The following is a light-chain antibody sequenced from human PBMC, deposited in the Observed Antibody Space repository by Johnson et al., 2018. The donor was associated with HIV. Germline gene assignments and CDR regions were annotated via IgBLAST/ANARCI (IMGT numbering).Light chain of an antibody. CDR2: ENN. J-gene: IGLJ1*01. CDR3: ATGDTSLSVYV. CDR1: SSNIGNNY. Sequence: QSVLTQPPSVSAAPGQKVTISCSGSSSNIGNNYVSWYQQLPGTAPKLLIYENNKRPSGIPDRFSGSKSGTSATLGITGLQTGDEADYYCATGDTSLSVYVFGTGTKVTVL. V-gene: IGLV1-51*01.